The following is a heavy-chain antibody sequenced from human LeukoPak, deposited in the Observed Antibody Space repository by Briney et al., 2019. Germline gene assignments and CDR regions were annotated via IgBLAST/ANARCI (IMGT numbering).Heavy chain of an antibody. CDR1: GGSISSSSYY. V-gene: IGHV4-39*01. J-gene: IGHJ4*02. D-gene: IGHD6-19*01. Sequence: SETLSLTCTVSGGSISSSSYYWGWIRQPPGKGLEWIGSIYYSGSTYYNPSLKSRVTISVDTSKNQFSLKLSSATAADTAVYYCARQWLATFDYWGQGTLVTVSS. CDR2: IYYSGST. CDR3: ARQWLATFDY.